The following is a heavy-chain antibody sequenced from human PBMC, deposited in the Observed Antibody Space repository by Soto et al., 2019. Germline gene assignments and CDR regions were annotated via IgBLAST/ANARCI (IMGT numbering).Heavy chain of an antibody. D-gene: IGHD3-3*01. CDR2: INPNSGST. V-gene: IGHV1-2*02. CDR1: GYTFTGYY. CDR3: ARLDFWSGYYHFDY. Sequence: ASVKVSCKASGYTFTGYYMHWVRQAPGQGLEWMGWINPNSGSTNYAQKFQGRVTMTRDTSISTAYMELSRLRSDDTAVYYCARLDFWSGYYHFDYWGQGTLVTVSS. J-gene: IGHJ4*02.